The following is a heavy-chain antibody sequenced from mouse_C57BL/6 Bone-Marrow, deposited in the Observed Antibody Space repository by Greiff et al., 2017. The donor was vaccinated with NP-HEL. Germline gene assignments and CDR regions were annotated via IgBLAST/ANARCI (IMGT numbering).Heavy chain of an antibody. V-gene: IGHV1-69*01. J-gene: IGHJ2*01. CDR3: ARDGNYDFDY. D-gene: IGHD2-1*01. Sequence: VQLQQPGAELVMPGASVKLSCKASGYTFTSYWMHWVKQRPGQGLEWIGEIDPSDSYTNYNQKFKGKSTLTVDKSSSTAYMQLSSLTSEDSAVYYCARDGNYDFDYGGQGTTLTVSS. CDR1: GYTFTSYW. CDR2: IDPSDSYT.